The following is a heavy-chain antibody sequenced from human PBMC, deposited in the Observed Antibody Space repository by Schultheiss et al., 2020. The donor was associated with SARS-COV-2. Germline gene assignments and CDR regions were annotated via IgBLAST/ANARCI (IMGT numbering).Heavy chain of an antibody. CDR2: ISGSGGST. CDR3: AREKTYYYDSSGAGPLDY. CDR1: GFTFSSYA. J-gene: IGHJ4*02. D-gene: IGHD3-22*01. Sequence: GGSLRLSCAASGFTFSSYAMSWVRQAPGKGLEWVSAISGSGGSTYYADSVKGRFTISRDNSKNTLYLQMNSLRAEDTAVYYCAREKTYYYDSSGAGPLDYWGQGTLVTVSS. V-gene: IGHV3-23*01.